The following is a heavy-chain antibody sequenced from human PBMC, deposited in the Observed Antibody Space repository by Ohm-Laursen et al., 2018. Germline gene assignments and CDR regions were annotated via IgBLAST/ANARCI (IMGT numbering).Heavy chain of an antibody. J-gene: IGHJ3*01. CDR1: GGSISNYY. V-gene: IGHV4-4*07. D-gene: IGHD3-3*01. CDR3: ARAFWNGYNDAFDV. Sequence: TLSLTCIVSGGSISNYYWSWIRQPAGKGLEWIGRIYTTGGTNYNPSLRSRVTMSIDTSKSQFSVKLSSVTAADTAVYYCARAFWNGYNDAFDVWGQGTMVTVSS. CDR2: IYTTGGT.